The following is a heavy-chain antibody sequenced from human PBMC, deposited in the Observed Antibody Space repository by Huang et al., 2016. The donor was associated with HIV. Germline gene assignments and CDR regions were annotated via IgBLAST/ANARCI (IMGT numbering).Heavy chain of an antibody. V-gene: IGHV4-39*01. CDR2: IDYNGSI. D-gene: IGHD3-10*01. J-gene: IGHJ6*03. CDR3: ARHREGPVAYYSGWGSHLNYMDV. Sequence: QLLLQESGPGLVKPSEALALTCAVSGGSIRSSDYHWGWLRQPPGKGREWIGGIDYNGSIHSRPSLKSRVTLAVDTSKNLFFLNLTSMTAADTAVYYCARHREGPVAYYSGWGSHLNYMDVWGRGRTVVVSS. CDR1: GGSIRSSDYH.